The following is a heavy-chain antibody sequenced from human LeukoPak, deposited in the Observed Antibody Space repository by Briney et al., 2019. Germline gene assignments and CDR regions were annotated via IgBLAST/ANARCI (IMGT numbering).Heavy chain of an antibody. CDR1: GFTFSSYG. Sequence: GGSLRLSCAASGFTFSSYGMHWVRQAPGKGLEWVAFISHDGNKKYYADSVKGRFTVSRDSSKSTLFLQMDSLRRDDTAVYYCARDIRVRYMPMVRAVEYYQYHAMDVWGQGTTVTVYS. CDR2: ISHDGNKK. D-gene: IGHD3-10*01. V-gene: IGHV3-30*03. CDR3: ARDIRVRYMPMVRAVEYYQYHAMDV. J-gene: IGHJ6*02.